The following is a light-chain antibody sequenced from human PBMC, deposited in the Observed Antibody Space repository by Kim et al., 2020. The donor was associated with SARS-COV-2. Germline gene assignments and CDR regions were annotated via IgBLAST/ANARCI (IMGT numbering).Light chain of an antibody. V-gene: IGLV3-19*01. Sequence: ALGQTVTITCQGDSLRGQFANWCQQSPGQSPVLVLYGRNSRPSGIPDRFSGSRSGDTASLTITGAQAEDEADYYCTSRDSSGYHVGLGGGTQLTVL. CDR1: SLRGQF. CDR3: TSRDSSGYHVG. CDR2: GRN. J-gene: IGLJ2*01.